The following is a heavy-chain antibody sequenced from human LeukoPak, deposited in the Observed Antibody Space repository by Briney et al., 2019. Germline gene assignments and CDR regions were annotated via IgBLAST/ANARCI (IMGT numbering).Heavy chain of an antibody. D-gene: IGHD3-22*01. V-gene: IGHV1-2*06. CDR3: ASRQWGYYDRRDNDY. CDR2: INPKSGGT. Sequence: GASVKVSCKASGYTFTGYYMHWVRQAPGQGLEWMGRINPKSGGTNYAQKFQGRVTMTRDTSISTAYMELSRLRSDDTAVYYCASRQWGYYDRRDNDYWGQGTLVTVSS. J-gene: IGHJ4*02. CDR1: GYTFTGYY.